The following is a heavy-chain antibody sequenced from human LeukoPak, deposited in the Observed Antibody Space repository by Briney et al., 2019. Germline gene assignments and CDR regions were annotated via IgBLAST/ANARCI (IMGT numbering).Heavy chain of an antibody. V-gene: IGHV4-59*04. Sequence: GSLRLSCAASGFTFSSYSMNWVRQAPGKGLEWIANIYYSGSTYYNPSLKSRVTISVDTSKNQFSLKLNSVTAADTAVYYCAGLIRPGWFDPWGQGTLVTVSS. D-gene: IGHD2-8*01. CDR2: IYYSGST. CDR1: GFTFSSYSMN. J-gene: IGHJ5*02. CDR3: AGLIRPGWFDP.